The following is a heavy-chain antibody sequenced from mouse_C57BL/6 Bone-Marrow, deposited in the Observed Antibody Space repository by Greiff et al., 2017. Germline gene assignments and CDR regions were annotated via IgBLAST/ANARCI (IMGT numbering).Heavy chain of an antibody. J-gene: IGHJ3*01. V-gene: IGHV14-4*01. CDR1: GFNIKDDY. D-gene: IGHD2-4*01. CDR3: TRDYDWFAY. Sequence: VQLQQSGAELVRPGASVKLSCTASGFNIKDDYMHWVKQRPEQGLEWIGWIDPENGDTEYASKFQGKATITAYTSSNTAYMQLSSLTSEDTAVYYCTRDYDWFAYWGQGTLVTVSA. CDR2: IDPENGDT.